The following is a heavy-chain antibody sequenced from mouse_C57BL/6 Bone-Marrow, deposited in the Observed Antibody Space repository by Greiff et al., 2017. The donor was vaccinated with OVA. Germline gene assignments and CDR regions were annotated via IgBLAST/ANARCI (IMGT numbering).Heavy chain of an antibody. CDR3: ARKDGYYMYAMDY. CDR2: IYPRSGNT. Sequence: QVQLKESGAELARPGASVKLSCKASGYTFTSYGISWVKQRTGQGLEWIGEIYPRSGNTYYNEKFKGKATLTADKSSSTAYMELRSLTSEDSAVYFCARKDGYYMYAMDYWGQGTSVTVSS. V-gene: IGHV1-81*01. D-gene: IGHD2-3*01. CDR1: GYTFTSYG. J-gene: IGHJ4*01.